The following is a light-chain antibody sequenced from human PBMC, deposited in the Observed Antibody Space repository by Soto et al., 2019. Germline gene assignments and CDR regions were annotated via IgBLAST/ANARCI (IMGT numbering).Light chain of an antibody. V-gene: IGKV1-39*01. J-gene: IGKJ1*01. CDR1: QSVSNY. CDR2: GAS. Sequence: DIQLTQSPSSLSASVGDRITITCRAGQSVSNYLNWYQHRPGNAPKLLIFGASSLQTGVPSRFSGSGSGTDFTLTISSLQPEDFAIYYCQQSFSSVRTFGQGTKVDIK. CDR3: QQSFSSVRT.